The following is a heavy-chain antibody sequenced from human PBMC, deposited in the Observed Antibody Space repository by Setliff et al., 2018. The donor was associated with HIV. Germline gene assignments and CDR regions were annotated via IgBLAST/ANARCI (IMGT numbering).Heavy chain of an antibody. CDR3: AREFLSGGSCYNY. CDR2: ISHGGSIE. J-gene: IGHJ4*02. Sequence: PGGSLRLSCAASGFTFSSYEMNWVRQAPGKGLEWVADISHGGSIEDYVDSVKGRFTISRDNAKNSLYLQMNSLRVEDTAVYYYAREFLSGGSCYNYWGQGTLVTVSS. CDR1: GFTFSSYE. V-gene: IGHV3-7*01. D-gene: IGHD2-21*01.